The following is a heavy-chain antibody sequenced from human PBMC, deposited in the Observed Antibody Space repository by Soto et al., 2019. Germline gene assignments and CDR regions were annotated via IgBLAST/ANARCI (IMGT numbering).Heavy chain of an antibody. CDR3: ARDRRSYTSSWYYFDY. CDR1: GFTFSSYA. CDR2: ISYDGNNK. J-gene: IGHJ4*02. Sequence: QIQLVESGGGVVQPGRSLRLSCAASGFTFSSYAFHWVRQAPGKGLEWVTVISYDGNNKYYADSVKGRFAISRDNSKSTLYLQMHSLRAEDTAVYFCARDRRSYTSSWYYFDYCGQGTLVTVSS. D-gene: IGHD6-13*01. V-gene: IGHV3-30*09.